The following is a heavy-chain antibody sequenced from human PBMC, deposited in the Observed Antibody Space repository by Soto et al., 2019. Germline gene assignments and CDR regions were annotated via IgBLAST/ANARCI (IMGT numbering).Heavy chain of an antibody. CDR1: GDSVSSNTAA. Sequence: RSPTLSLTCAISGDSVSSNTAAWNWIRQSPSRGLEWLGRTYYRSKWYNNYAVSVRSRITFNPDASKNQFSLQLNSVTPEDTAVYYCAREITAPLGVFDSWGQGTLVTVSS. J-gene: IGHJ4*02. D-gene: IGHD2-8*01. CDR3: AREITAPLGVFDS. V-gene: IGHV6-1*01. CDR2: TYYRSKWYN.